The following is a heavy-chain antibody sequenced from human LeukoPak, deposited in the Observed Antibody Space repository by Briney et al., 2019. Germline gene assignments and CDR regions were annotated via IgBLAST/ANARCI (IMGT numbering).Heavy chain of an antibody. CDR1: GDSITSNLHF. Sequence: PSETLSLTCSVSGDSITSNLHFWNWVRQPAGKGLEWIGRIYTGKITNYNPSVKSRVTISVDTSKNQFSLKLTSVTAADTAVYYCARKRGRGLSDYWGQGILVTVSS. D-gene: IGHD3-10*01. CDR3: ARKRGRGLSDY. CDR2: IYTGKIT. V-gene: IGHV4-61*02. J-gene: IGHJ4*02.